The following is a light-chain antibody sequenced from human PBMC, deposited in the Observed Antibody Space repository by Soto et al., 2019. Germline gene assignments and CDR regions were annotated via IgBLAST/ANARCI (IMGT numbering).Light chain of an antibody. CDR3: QQYSTMAT. V-gene: IGKV1-5*03. CDR1: QSISSW. Sequence: DIQMTQSPSTLSASVGDRVTITCRASQSISSWVAWYQQKPGKAPKLLIYKASSLESGVPSRFSGSGSGTEFTLTISSLQPDDFATYYCQQYSTMATFGHGTKVDIK. J-gene: IGKJ1*01. CDR2: KAS.